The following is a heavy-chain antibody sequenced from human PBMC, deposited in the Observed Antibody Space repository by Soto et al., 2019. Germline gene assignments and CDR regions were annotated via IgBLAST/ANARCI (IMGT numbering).Heavy chain of an antibody. Sequence: GGSLRLSCAASGFTFSSYAMSWVRQAPGKGLEWVSAISGSGGSTYYADSVKGRFTISRDNSKNTLYLQMNSLRAEDTAVYYCARMYYYDSSGPRDYWGQGTLVTVSS. CDR3: ARMYYYDSSGPRDY. J-gene: IGHJ4*02. V-gene: IGHV3-23*01. CDR1: GFTFSSYA. CDR2: ISGSGGST. D-gene: IGHD3-22*01.